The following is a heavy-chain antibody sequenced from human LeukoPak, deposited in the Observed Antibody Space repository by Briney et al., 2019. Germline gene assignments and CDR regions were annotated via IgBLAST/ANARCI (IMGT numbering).Heavy chain of an antibody. CDR2: IYHSGST. D-gene: IGHD5-12*01. Sequence: PSETLSLTCTVSGGSISSSSYYWGWIRQPPGKGLEWIGSIYHSGSTYYNPSLKSRVTISVDTSKNQFSLKLSSVTAADTAVYYCARYTIVATDDYWGQGTLVTVSS. J-gene: IGHJ4*02. V-gene: IGHV4-39*07. CDR3: ARYTIVATDDY. CDR1: GGSISSSSYY.